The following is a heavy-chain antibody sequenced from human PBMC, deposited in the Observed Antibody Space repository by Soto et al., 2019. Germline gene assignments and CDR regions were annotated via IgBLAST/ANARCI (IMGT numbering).Heavy chain of an antibody. Sequence: GGSLRLSCAASGLTFSHYSMNWVRQAPGKGLEWVSSISGSGGSTYYADSVKGRFTISRDNSKNTLYLQMNSLRAEDTAVYYCAKAPFILDAFDIWGQGTMVTVSS. CDR1: GLTFSHYS. J-gene: IGHJ3*02. V-gene: IGHV3-23*01. D-gene: IGHD2-21*01. CDR2: ISGSGGST. CDR3: AKAPFILDAFDI.